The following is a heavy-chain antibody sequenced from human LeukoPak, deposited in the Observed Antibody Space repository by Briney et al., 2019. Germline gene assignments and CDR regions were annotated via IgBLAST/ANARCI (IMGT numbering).Heavy chain of an antibody. J-gene: IGHJ4*02. D-gene: IGHD3-22*01. CDR3: ARGSNYYDSSGYYQR. V-gene: IGHV4-30-4*01. CDR2: IYYSGST. CDR1: GGSISSGDYY. Sequence: SETLSLTCTVSGGSISSGDYYWSWIRQPPGKGLEWIGYIYYSGSTYYNPSLKSRVTISVDTSENQFSLKLSSVTAADTAVYYCARGSNYYDSSGYYQRWGQGTLVTVSS.